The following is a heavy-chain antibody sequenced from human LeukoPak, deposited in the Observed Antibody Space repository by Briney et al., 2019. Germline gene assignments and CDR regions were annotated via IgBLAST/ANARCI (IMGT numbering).Heavy chain of an antibody. J-gene: IGHJ4*02. CDR3: AKDLRYSFDY. V-gene: IGHV3-23*01. D-gene: IGHD1-14*01. CDR1: GFAFSTYA. CDR2: ISGNGGKT. Sequence: GRSLRLSCAASGFAFSTYAMSWVRQAPGKGLEWVSAISGNGGKTYYADSVRGRFTISRDNSKNTLYLQMNSLRPGDTAVYYCAKDLRYSFDYWGQGTLVTVSS.